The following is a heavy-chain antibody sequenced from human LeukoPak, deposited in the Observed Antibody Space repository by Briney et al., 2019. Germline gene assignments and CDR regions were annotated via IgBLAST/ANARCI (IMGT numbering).Heavy chain of an antibody. V-gene: IGHV3-23*01. CDR1: GFTFSSYA. Sequence: PGGSLRLSCAASGFTFSSYAMNWVRQAPGKGLQWASTIGSGSDTHYADSVKGRFTISRDNSKNTLYLQMNSLRAEDTALYYCAKYGSVGAVRYFDSWGQGTLVTVSS. J-gene: IGHJ4*02. D-gene: IGHD4/OR15-4a*01. CDR3: AKYGSVGAVRYFDS. CDR2: IGSGSDT.